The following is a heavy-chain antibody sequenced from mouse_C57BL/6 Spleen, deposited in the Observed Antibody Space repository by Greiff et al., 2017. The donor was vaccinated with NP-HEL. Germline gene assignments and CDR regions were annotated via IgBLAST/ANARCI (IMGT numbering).Heavy chain of an antibody. V-gene: IGHV1-61*01. D-gene: IGHD4-1*01. CDR3: ARRTGTPYYYAMDY. J-gene: IGHJ4*01. CDR2: IYPSDSET. Sequence: QVQLQQPGAELVRPGSSVKLSCKASGYTFTSYWMDWVKQRPGQGLEWIGNIYPSDSETHYNQKFKDKATLTVDKSSSTAYMQLSSLTSEDSAVYYSARRTGTPYYYAMDYWGQGTSVTVSS. CDR1: GYTFTSYW.